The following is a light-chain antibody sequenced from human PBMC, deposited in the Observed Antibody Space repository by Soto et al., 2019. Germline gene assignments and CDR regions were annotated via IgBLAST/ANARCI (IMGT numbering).Light chain of an antibody. J-gene: IGLJ1*01. V-gene: IGLV2-14*01. CDR1: SSDVVGYNS. CDR2: DVS. CDR3: TSYTSSSTLYV. Sequence: QSALTQPASVSGSPGQSITISCTGTSSDVVGYNSVSWYQQHPGKAPTLMIFDVSNRPSGVSNRFSGSKSGNTASLTISGLQADDEADYYCTSYTSSSTLYVFGTGTKLTVL.